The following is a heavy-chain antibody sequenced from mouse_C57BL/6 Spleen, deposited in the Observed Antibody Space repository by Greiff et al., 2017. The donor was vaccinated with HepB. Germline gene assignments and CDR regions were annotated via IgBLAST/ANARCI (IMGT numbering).Heavy chain of an antibody. CDR2: IDPSDSYT. V-gene: IGHV1-59*01. CDR1: GYTFTSYW. D-gene: IGHD2-3*01. CDR3: ARKCDGYSSWFAY. J-gene: IGHJ3*01. Sequence: QVQLQQPGAELVRPGTSVKLSCKASGYTFTSYWMHWVKQRPGQGLEWIGVIDPSDSYTNYNQKFKGKATLTVDTSSSTAYMQLSSLTSEDSAVYYCARKCDGYSSWFAYWGQGTLVTVSA.